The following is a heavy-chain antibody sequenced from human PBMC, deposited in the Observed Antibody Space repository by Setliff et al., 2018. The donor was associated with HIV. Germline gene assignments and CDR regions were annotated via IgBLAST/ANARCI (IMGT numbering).Heavy chain of an antibody. CDR1: GASINSGDHY. V-gene: IGHV4-30-4*08. CDR2: IYYSGDT. J-gene: IGHJ4*02. D-gene: IGHD3-10*01. Sequence: SETLSLTCTVSGASINSGDHYWTWIRQPPGKGLEWIGYIYYSGDTYYNATLQSRATILLDTSKNQFFLTLTSVTAADTAVYFCARVPFGSGSYYFDFWGQGTLVTVSS. CDR3: ARVPFGSGSYYFDF.